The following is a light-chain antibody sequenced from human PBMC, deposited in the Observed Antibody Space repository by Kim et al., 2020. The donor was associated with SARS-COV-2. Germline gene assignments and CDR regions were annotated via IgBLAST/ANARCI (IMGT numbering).Light chain of an antibody. CDR2: NDN. Sequence: GQRVTISCSGSSSNIGRHFVSWFQQLPGTAPKVFIYNDNQRPSGVPDRFSGSRSGTSASLAISGLQSEDEADYYCATWDVSLDAWVFGGGTKVTVL. V-gene: IGLV1-44*01. J-gene: IGLJ3*02. CDR3: ATWDVSLDAWV. CDR1: SSNIGRHF.